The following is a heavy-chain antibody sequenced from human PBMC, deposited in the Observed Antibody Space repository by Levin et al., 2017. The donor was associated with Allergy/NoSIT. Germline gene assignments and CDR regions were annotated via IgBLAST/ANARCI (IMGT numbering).Heavy chain of an antibody. CDR2: IIPILAIT. CDR1: GGTFSSYT. J-gene: IGHJ3*02. V-gene: IGHV1-69*04. CDR3: ARDYYGSGSYNLNDAFDI. D-gene: IGHD3-10*01. Sequence: VASVKVSCKASGGTFSSYTITWVRQAPGQGLEWMGRIIPILAITNYAQKFQGRVTITADKSTSTAYMELSSLRSEDTAVYYCARDYYGSGSYNLNDAFDIWGQGTMVTVSS.